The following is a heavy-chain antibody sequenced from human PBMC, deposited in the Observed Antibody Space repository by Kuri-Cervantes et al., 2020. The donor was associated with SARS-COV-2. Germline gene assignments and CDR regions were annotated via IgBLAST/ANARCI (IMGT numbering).Heavy chain of an antibody. V-gene: IGHV3-30*02. D-gene: IGHD3-16*01. CDR1: GFTFSSYG. J-gene: IGHJ4*02. CDR3: ARDLRMGKSLDY. Sequence: GGSLRLSCAASGFTFSSYGMHWVRQAPGKGLEWVAFIRYDGSNKYYADSVKGRFTISRDNSKNTLYLQMNSLRGEDTAVYYCARDLRMGKSLDYWGQGTLVTVSS. CDR2: IRYDGSNK.